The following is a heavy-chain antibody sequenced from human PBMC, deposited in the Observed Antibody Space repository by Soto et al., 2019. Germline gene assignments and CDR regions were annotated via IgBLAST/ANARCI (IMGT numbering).Heavy chain of an antibody. Sequence: SETLSLTCAVSSGSISSSNWWSWVRQPPGKGLEWIGEIYHSGSTNYNPSLKSRVTISVDKSKNQFSLKLSSVTAADTAVYYCARKKGELSHNNCFDPWGQGTLVTVSS. CDR3: ARKKGELSHNNCFDP. D-gene: IGHD3-16*02. CDR1: SGSISSSNW. V-gene: IGHV4-4*02. CDR2: IYHSGST. J-gene: IGHJ5*02.